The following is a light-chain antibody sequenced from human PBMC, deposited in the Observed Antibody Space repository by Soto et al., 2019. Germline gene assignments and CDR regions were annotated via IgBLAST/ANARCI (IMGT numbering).Light chain of an antibody. Sequence: QSVLTQAPSASGSPGQSVTFSCTGTSSDVGGYNYVSWYQQHPGRAPKLIIYEVTKRPSGVPDRFSGSKSGNTASLTVSGLQAEDEADYYCSSYAGSNNWVFGGGTKLTV. CDR2: EVT. V-gene: IGLV2-8*01. CDR3: SSYAGSNNWV. J-gene: IGLJ3*02. CDR1: SSDVGGYNY.